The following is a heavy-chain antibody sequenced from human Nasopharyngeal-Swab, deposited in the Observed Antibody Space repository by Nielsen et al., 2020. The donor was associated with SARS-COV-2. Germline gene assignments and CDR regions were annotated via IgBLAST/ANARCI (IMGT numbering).Heavy chain of an antibody. D-gene: IGHD3-10*01. Sequence: SLKISCAASGFTFDDYAMHWVRPAPGKVLEWVSGISWNSGSIGYADSVKGRFTISRDYSKNTLFLQMNSLRPEDTAVYYCAKANQLFWFGEFRNDAFDIWGQGTMVTVSS. CDR1: GFTFDDYA. CDR2: ISWNSGSI. J-gene: IGHJ3*02. CDR3: AKANQLFWFGEFRNDAFDI. V-gene: IGHV3-9*01.